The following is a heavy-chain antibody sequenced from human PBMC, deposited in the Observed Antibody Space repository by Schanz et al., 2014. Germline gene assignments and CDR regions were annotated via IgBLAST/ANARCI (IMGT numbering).Heavy chain of an antibody. Sequence: QLQESGSGLMKPSGTLSLTCTVSGGSVSSGGDYWSWIRQHPGKGLEWIGFISYSGSTYYNPSLKSRVTISVDTSKNQFSLNLSSATAADTAVYYCARDRGHGDLPGDIWGQGTMVTVSS. CDR3: ARDRGHGDLPGDI. J-gene: IGHJ3*02. D-gene: IGHD4-17*01. CDR1: GGSVSSGGDY. CDR2: ISYSGST. V-gene: IGHV4-31*03.